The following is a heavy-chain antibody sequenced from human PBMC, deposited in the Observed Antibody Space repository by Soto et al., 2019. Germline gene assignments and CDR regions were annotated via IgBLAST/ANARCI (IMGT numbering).Heavy chain of an antibody. CDR2: INPNSGNI. V-gene: IGHV1-8*01. J-gene: IGHJ4*02. D-gene: IGHD3-10*01. CDR1: GDTFTTYD. Sequence: ASVKVSCKASGDTFTTYDINWVRQATGHGLEWMGWINPNSGNIGYAQRFQGRVTMTRDTAIRTAYMEVSSLRSGDTAVYYCARGRASGSYYLLDYWGQRTLVTVAS. CDR3: ARGRASGSYYLLDY.